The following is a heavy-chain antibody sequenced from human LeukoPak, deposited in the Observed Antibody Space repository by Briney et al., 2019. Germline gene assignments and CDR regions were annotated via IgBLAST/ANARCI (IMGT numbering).Heavy chain of an antibody. V-gene: IGHV4-4*07. CDR2: IYTSGST. J-gene: IGHJ3*02. Sequence: SETLSLTCTVSGGSISSYYWSWIRQPAGKGLEWIGHIYTSGSTNYNPSLRSRVTMSVDTSKNQFSLKLSSVTAADTAVYYCAKDLRFTGDAFDIWGQGTMVTVSS. CDR1: GGSISSYY. CDR3: AKDLRFTGDAFDI.